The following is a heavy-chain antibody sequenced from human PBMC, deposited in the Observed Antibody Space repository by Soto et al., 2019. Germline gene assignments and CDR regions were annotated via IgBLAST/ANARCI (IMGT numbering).Heavy chain of an antibody. CDR1: GCSMSGSY. Sequence: XETLSLTCSVAGCSMSGSYWSWIRQSPGKGLEWLGYVYYTGSTNYSPSLRSRVSISVDTSKNEFSLRLSSVTAADTAVYFCARSVAVPGAHIDYWGQGTQVTVSS. J-gene: IGHJ4*02. CDR2: VYYTGST. D-gene: IGHD6-19*01. CDR3: ARSVAVPGAHIDY. V-gene: IGHV4-59*01.